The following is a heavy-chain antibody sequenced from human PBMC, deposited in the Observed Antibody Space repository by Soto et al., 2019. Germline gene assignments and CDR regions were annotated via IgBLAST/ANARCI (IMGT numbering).Heavy chain of an antibody. V-gene: IGHV3-74*01. Sequence: EVQLVESGGGLVQRGGSLRLSCAASGFTFSNYWMHWVRQAPGEGLVWVSNINGGGSSSNYADSVKGRFTISRDTAKNTLYLQRNSLRAEDTAVYYCARGGFYSTSPFDYWGQGTLVTVSS. CDR1: GFTFSNYW. D-gene: IGHD6-6*01. J-gene: IGHJ4*02. CDR3: ARGGFYSTSPFDY. CDR2: INGGGSSS.